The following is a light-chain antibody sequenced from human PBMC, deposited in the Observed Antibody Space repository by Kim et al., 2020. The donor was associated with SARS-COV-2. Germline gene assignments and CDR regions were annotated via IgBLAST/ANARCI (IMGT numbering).Light chain of an antibody. CDR3: QQRSNWYT. CDR1: QSVNSY. CDR2: EAS. V-gene: IGKV3-11*01. J-gene: IGKJ2*01. Sequence: LSSSPGGRAPLSCRARQSVNSYLAWYQQKPGQAPRLLIYEASNRATGIPARFSGSGSGTDFTLTISSLEPEDFAVYYCQQRSNWYTFGQGTKLEI.